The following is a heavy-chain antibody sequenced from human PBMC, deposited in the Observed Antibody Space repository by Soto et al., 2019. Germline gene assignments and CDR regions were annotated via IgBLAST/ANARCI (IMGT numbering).Heavy chain of an antibody. CDR3: ARGRWVAAAEDY. D-gene: IGHD6-13*01. CDR2: MNPNSGNT. V-gene: IGHV1-8*01. Sequence: ASVKVSCKASGYTFTSYDINWVRQATGQGLEWMGWMNPNSGNTGYAQKFQGRVTMTRNTSISTAYMELSSLRSEDTAVYYCARGRWVAAAEDYWGPGTLVTVSS. CDR1: GYTFTSYD. J-gene: IGHJ4*02.